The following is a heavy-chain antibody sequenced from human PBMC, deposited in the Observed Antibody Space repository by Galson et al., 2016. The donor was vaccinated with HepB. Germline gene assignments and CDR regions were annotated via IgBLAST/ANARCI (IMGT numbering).Heavy chain of an antibody. CDR2: LYSGGNS. Sequence: SLRLSCAASGFSVSSGYMNWVRQAPGKGLEWVSVLYSGGNSYYTDSVKGRFTISRDNSENTLYLQMNSLRGEDTAVYYCARDPSEGYYYMDLWGKGTTVTVS. D-gene: IGHD6-6*01. CDR3: ARDPSEGYYYMDL. CDR1: GFSVSSGY. J-gene: IGHJ6*03. V-gene: IGHV3-53*01.